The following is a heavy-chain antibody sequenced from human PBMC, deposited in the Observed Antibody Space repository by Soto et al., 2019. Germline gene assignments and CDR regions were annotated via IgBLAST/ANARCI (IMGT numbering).Heavy chain of an antibody. CDR2: ISGSGGST. CDR3: AKDQGSSWYEIDY. J-gene: IGHJ4*02. CDR1: GFTFCNYA. D-gene: IGHD6-13*01. Sequence: GGALRLSRAAPGFTFCNYALTRVRPAPGKGLEWVSTISGSGGSTYYADSVKGRFTISRDNSKNTLYLQMNSLRAEDTAVYYCAKDQGSSWYEIDYWGQGTLVTVSS. V-gene: IGHV3-23*01.